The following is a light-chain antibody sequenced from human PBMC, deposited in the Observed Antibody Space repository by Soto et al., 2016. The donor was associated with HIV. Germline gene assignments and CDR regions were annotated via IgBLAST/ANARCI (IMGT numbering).Light chain of an antibody. CDR2: SAS. Sequence: DIQLTQSPSFLSASVGGRVTFTCRASQGINTFLAWYQRKPGKAPKLLIYSASTLEGGVPSRFSGSGSGTEFSLTISSLQPEDFATYFCQQVYSDPYTFGQGTELEIK. CDR1: QGINTF. CDR3: QQVYSDPYT. V-gene: IGKV1-9*01. J-gene: IGKJ2*01.